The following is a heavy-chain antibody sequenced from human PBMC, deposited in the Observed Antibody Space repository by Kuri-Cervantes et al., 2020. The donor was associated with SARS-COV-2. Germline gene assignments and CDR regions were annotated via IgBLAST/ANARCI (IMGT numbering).Heavy chain of an antibody. D-gene: IGHD6-19*01. CDR1: GGSISSGSYY. V-gene: IGHV4-61*01. J-gene: IGHJ3*02. CDR3: ARYPTGSSGWYSSDAFDI. Sequence: GSLRLSCTVSGGSISSGSYYWSWIRQPPGKGLEWIGYIYYSGSTNYNPSLKSRVTISVDTSKNQFSLKLSSVTAADTAVYYCARYPTGSSGWYSSDAFDIWGQGTMVTVSS. CDR2: IYYSGST.